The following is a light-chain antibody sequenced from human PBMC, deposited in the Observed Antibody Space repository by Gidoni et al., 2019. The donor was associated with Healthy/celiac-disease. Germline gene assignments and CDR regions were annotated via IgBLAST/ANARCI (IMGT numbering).Light chain of an antibody. CDR1: SGHSSYA. CDR3: QTWGTGIHRV. CDR2: LNSDGSH. J-gene: IGLJ3*02. V-gene: IGLV4-69*01. Sequence: QLVLTQSPSAPALLRASVKLTCTLSSGHSSYAIAWHQQQPEKGPRYLMKLNSDGSHSKGDGIPDRFSGSSSGAERYLTTASLQSEDEADYYCQTWGTGIHRVFGGGTKLTVL.